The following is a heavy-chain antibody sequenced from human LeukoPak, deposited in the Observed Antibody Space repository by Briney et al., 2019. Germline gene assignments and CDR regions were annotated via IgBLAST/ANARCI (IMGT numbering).Heavy chain of an antibody. CDR1: GFTFSAYE. J-gene: IGHJ6*03. D-gene: IGHD2-2*01. CDR3: ARGQGYESYYYMDV. Sequence: PGGSLRLSCAASGFTFSAYEMSWIRQAPGKGLEWVSYISRSGGTIYYADSVKGRFTISRDNSNNTVYLQMNNLRPEDTGVFYCARGQGYESYYYMDVWGKGTTVSVSS. CDR2: ISRSGGTI. V-gene: IGHV3-11*04.